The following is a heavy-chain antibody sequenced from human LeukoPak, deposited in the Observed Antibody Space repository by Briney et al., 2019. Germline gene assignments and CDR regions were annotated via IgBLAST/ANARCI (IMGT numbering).Heavy chain of an antibody. D-gene: IGHD3/OR15-3a*01. Sequence: PGGSLRLSCTGSGFTFSSYAMNRVRQAPGKGLEWVSAISGSGDSTYYADSVKGRFTISRDNSKNTLYLQMNSLRAEDTAVYYCAKGTGYYYYYGMDVWGQGTTVTVSS. CDR3: AKGTGYYYYYGMDV. CDR2: ISGSGDST. V-gene: IGHV3-23*01. CDR1: GFTFSSYA. J-gene: IGHJ6*02.